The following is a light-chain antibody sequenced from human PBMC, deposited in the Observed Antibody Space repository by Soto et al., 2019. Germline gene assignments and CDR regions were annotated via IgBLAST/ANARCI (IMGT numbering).Light chain of an antibody. J-gene: IGKJ2*01. CDR3: QQRYGWPS. CDR2: DTS. Sequence: EIVLTQSPATLSLSPGATATLSCRASQTVNGYLAWYQHKLGQAPRLLIYDTSNRATGVPARFSGSGSGTDFTLTISSLETEDSAVYFCQQRYGWPSFGQGTKLEIK. CDR1: QTVNGY. V-gene: IGKV3-11*01.